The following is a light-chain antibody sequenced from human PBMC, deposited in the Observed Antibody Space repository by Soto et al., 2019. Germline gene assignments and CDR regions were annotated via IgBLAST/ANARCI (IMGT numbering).Light chain of an antibody. J-gene: IGKJ1*01. Sequence: GDRAIITCQASKNINNYLNWYQQKPGRAPKLLIYDASNLEAGVPSRFRGSGSGTDFTFTVIFLQAEDFAPYCSLDSSSYPWRFSQGTNLDIK. CDR3: LDSSSYPWR. CDR2: DAS. CDR1: KNINNY. V-gene: IGKV1-33*01.